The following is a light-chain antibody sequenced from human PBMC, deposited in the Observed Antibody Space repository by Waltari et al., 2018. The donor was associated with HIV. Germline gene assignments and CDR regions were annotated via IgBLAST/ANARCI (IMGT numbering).Light chain of an antibody. CDR1: DIAGKS. Sequence: SYVLTQPPSVSVAPGEPARITCGGDDIAGKSVHWYQQKPGLAPVLIIYDDTARPSGFPERFSGSNSGNTATLTISSVEAGDEADYFCQVWDRPSDSWVFGGGTKLTVL. CDR3: QVWDRPSDSWV. CDR2: DDT. V-gene: IGLV3-21*04. J-gene: IGLJ3*02.